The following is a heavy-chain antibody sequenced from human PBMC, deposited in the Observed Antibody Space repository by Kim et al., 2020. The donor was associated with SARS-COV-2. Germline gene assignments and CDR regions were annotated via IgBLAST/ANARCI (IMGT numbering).Heavy chain of an antibody. Sequence: SETLSLTCTVSGGSISSGGYYWSWIRQHPGKGLEWIGYIYYSGSTYYNPSLKSRVTISVDTSKNQFSLKLSSVTAADTAVYYCARTKSLRTIVVVPAAPVDWGQGTLVTVSS. CDR3: ARTKSLRTIVVVPAAPVD. J-gene: IGHJ4*02. D-gene: IGHD2-2*01. CDR2: IYYSGST. CDR1: GGSISSGGYY. V-gene: IGHV4-31*03.